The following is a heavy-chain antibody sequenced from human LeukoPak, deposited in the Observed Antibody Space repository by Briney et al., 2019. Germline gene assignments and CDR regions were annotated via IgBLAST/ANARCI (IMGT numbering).Heavy chain of an antibody. CDR1: GFAVSSNY. CDR2: ICSGGST. V-gene: IGHV3-53*01. CDR3: ARLIPENYYDSSGYNDY. D-gene: IGHD3-22*01. J-gene: IGHJ4*02. Sequence: PGGSLRLSCAASGFAVSSNYMSWVRQAPGKGLELVSVICSGGSTKYADSVKGRFTISRDNSKNTLYLQMNSLRAEDTAVYYCARLIPENYYDSSGYNDYWGQGTLVTVSS.